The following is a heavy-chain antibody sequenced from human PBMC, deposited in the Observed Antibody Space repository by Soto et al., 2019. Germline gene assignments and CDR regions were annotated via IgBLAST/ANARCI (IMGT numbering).Heavy chain of an antibody. CDR2: INHSGST. D-gene: IGHD3-9*01. CDR1: GGSFSGYY. Sequence: PSETLSLTCAVYGGSFSGYYWSWIRQPPGKGLEWIGEINHSGSTNYNPSLKSRVTISVDTSKNQFSLKLSSVTAADTAVYYCARSAAYYDILTGYYSNRWFDPWGQGTLVTV. J-gene: IGHJ5*02. CDR3: ARSAAYYDILTGYYSNRWFDP. V-gene: IGHV4-34*01.